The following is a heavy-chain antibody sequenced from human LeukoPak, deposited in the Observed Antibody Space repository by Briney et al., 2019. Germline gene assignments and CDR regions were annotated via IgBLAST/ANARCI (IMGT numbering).Heavy chain of an antibody. CDR1: GFTFSSYW. Sequence: GGSLRLSCAASGFTFSSYWMSWVRQAPAKGLEWVAHMNGDGSQIYYMDFVKGRFTTSRDNAKNSLYPQMNGLRAEDTAVYYCVAWGNSGNSWGQGTMVIVSS. V-gene: IGHV3-7*01. D-gene: IGHD1-26*01. J-gene: IGHJ3*01. CDR3: VAWGNSGNS. CDR2: MNGDGSQI.